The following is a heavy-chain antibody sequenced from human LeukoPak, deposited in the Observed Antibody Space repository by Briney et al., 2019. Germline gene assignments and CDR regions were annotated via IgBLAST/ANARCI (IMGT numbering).Heavy chain of an antibody. V-gene: IGHV4-38-2*02. Sequence: SETLSLTCTVSGYSISSRYYWGWSRPPPGKGLEGIGSLSHSGSTYYNPSLKSRVTISVDSSKKQFSLNLRAVTAADTAVYYCARGVGATNEGIYYFDYWGQGTLVTVSS. CDR3: ARGVGATNEGIYYFDY. D-gene: IGHD1-26*01. CDR2: LSHSGST. CDR1: GYSISSRYY. J-gene: IGHJ4*02.